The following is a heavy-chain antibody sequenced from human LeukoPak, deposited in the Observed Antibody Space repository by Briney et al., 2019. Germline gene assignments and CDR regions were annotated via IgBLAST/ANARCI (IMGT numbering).Heavy chain of an antibody. CDR1: GFTFSNYG. V-gene: IGHV3-33*01. D-gene: IGHD4-17*01. Sequence: PGGSLRLSCVASGFTFSNYGMNWVRQAAGKGLEWVAIIWFDGSNIYYADSVKGRFTISRDNSKNTMFLQMNSLRAEDTGVHYCTSDHGDYSFDYWGQGTLVTVSS. J-gene: IGHJ4*02. CDR3: TSDHGDYSFDY. CDR2: IWFDGSNI.